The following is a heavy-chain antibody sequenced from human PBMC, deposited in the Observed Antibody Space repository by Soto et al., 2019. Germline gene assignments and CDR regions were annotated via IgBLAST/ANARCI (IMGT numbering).Heavy chain of an antibody. D-gene: IGHD2-21*02. J-gene: IGHJ5*02. V-gene: IGHV4-34*01. Sequence: SETLSLTCAVHGGSFSGYYWSWIRQPPGKGLEWIGEINHSGSTNYNPSLKSRVTISVDTSKNQFSLKLSSVTAADTAVYYCARTKHIVVVTAIRWFDPWGQGTLVTVAS. CDR2: INHSGST. CDR1: GGSFSGYY. CDR3: ARTKHIVVVTAIRWFDP.